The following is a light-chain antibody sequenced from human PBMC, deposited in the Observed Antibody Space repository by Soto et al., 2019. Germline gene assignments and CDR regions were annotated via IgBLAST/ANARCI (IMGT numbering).Light chain of an antibody. V-gene: IGKV1-39*01. CDR2: AAS. J-gene: IGKJ4*01. Sequence: DIQMTQSPPSLSASIGDTVTITCRASQTITTYLNWFQQKPGKAPKLLIGAASTLQSGVPSRFSGSGSGTDFTLTISSLQPEDSATYFCQQNVSPLLTFGGGTKLEIK. CDR3: QQNVSPLLT. CDR1: QTITTY.